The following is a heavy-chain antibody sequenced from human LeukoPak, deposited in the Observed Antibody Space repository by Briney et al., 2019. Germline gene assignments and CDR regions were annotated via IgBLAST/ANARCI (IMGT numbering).Heavy chain of an antibody. Sequence: SETLSLTCAVYGGSFSGYYWSWIRQPPGKGLEWIGEINHSGSTNYNPSLKSRVTISVDTSKNQFSLKLSSVTAADTAVYYCARVGYDFWSGYYGEVNYYYMDVWGKETTVTVSS. D-gene: IGHD3-3*01. CDR3: ARVGYDFWSGYYGEVNYYYMDV. V-gene: IGHV4-34*01. CDR1: GGSFSGYY. CDR2: INHSGST. J-gene: IGHJ6*03.